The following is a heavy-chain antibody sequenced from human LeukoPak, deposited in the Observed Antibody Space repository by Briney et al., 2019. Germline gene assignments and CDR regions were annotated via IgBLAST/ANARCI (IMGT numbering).Heavy chain of an antibody. V-gene: IGHV4-59*01. CDR1: GGSISSYY. J-gene: IGHJ3*02. Sequence: PSETLSLTCTVSGGSISSYYWNWIRQPPGKGLEWIGYMYYSGSTNYNPSLKSRVTISVDTSKNQFSLKLRSVTAADTAVYYCARRVVRGVNDAFDIWGQGTMVTVSS. CDR2: MYYSGST. D-gene: IGHD3-10*01. CDR3: ARRVVRGVNDAFDI.